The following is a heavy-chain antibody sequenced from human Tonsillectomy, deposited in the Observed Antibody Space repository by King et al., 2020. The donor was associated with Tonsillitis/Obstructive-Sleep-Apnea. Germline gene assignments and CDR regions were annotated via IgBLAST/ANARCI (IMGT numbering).Heavy chain of an antibody. Sequence: QLQESGPGLVKPSETLSLTCTVSGGSISGSSYYWGWIRQPPGKGLEWIGSIYYGGSTYYNPSLKSRVTISVDTSKNQFSLKLTSVTAADTAVYYCARHLCSESGNFFNYWGQGTLVTVSS. CDR1: GGSISGSSYY. J-gene: IGHJ4*02. CDR2: IYYGGST. V-gene: IGHV4-39*01. CDR3: ARHLCSESGNFFNY. D-gene: IGHD3-10*02.